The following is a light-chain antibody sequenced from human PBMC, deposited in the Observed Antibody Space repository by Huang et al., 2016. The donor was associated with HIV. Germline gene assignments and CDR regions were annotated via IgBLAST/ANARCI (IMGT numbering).Light chain of an antibody. CDR1: KSVRSNY. CDR3: QQYESPPWT. CDR2: ATT. V-gene: IGKV3-20*01. Sequence: EIVLTQSPGTLALSPGERAPLYCRASKSVRSNYLVWYQQKPGQAPRLLIYATTSRATGIPERFSGSGSVTDFTLIISRLEPEDFALYYCQQYESPPWTFGQGTKVEIK. J-gene: IGKJ1*01.